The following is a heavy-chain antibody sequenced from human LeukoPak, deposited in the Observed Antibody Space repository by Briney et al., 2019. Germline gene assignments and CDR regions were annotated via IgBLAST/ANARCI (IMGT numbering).Heavy chain of an antibody. CDR3: TRDYWRSIDH. D-gene: IGHD1-1*01. Sequence: GRSLRLSCAASGFTFSDYGMHWVRQAPGKGLEWVAVISYDGSNKYYSDSVKGRFTISRDNPKNTLSLQMNSLRAEDTAVYYCTRDYWRSIDHWGQGTLVTVSS. J-gene: IGHJ4*02. V-gene: IGHV3-30*03. CDR1: GFTFSDYG. CDR2: ISYDGSNK.